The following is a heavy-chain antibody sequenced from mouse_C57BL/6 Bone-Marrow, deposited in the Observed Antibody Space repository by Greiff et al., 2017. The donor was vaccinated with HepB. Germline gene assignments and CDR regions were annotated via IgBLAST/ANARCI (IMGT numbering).Heavy chain of an antibody. D-gene: IGHD1-1*01. J-gene: IGHJ2*01. Sequence: EVQLVESGGGLVKPGGSLKLSCAASGFTFSSYAMSWVRQTPEKRLEWVATISDGGSYTYYPDNVKGRFTISRDNAKNNLYLQRSHLKSEDTAMYYCARDHYYGSSYRYFDYWGKGTTLTVSS. CDR1: GFTFSSYA. V-gene: IGHV5-4*01. CDR2: ISDGGSYT. CDR3: ARDHYYGSSYRYFDY.